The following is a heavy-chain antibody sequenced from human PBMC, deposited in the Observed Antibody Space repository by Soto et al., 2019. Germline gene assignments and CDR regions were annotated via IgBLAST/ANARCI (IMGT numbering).Heavy chain of an antibody. CDR2: IIIDGTNK. CDR1: GFTFSKYR. CDR3: AKDEYYYSRSGYYIFDS. J-gene: IGHJ4*02. Sequence: GGSLRLSCAASGFTFSKYRMHWVRQAPGKGLEWVSCIIIDGTNKYYGVSVKGRFTISRDNSKNTLYLQMNSLRPEDTALYFCAKDEYYYSRSGYYIFDSWGQGTLVTVSS. D-gene: IGHD3-22*01. V-gene: IGHV3-30*02.